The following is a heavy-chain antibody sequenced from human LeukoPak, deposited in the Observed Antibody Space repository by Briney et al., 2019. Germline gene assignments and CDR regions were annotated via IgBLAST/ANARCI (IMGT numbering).Heavy chain of an antibody. CDR3: AKDRRYFGSGLDS. V-gene: IGHV3-23*01. CDR2: ISANGVAT. D-gene: IGHD3-10*01. J-gene: IGHJ4*02. CDR1: RFTFSSYT. Sequence: GGSLRLSCSASRFTFSSYTMNWVRQAPGKGLEWVSVISANGVATYYADSVTGRFTISRDNSKNTLYLQMNSLRAEDTAIYYCAKDRRYFGSGLDSWGQGTLVTVSS.